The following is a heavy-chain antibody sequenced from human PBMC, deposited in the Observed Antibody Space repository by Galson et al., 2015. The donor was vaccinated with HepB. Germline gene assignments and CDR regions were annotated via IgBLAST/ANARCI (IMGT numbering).Heavy chain of an antibody. CDR1: GFTFSSYA. V-gene: IGHV3-23*01. CDR3: AKASRLIFGVVRPAYYFDY. Sequence: SLRLSCAASGFTFSSYAMSWVRQAPGKGLEWVSAISGSGGSTYYADSVKGRFTISRDNSKNTLYLQMNSLRAEDTAVYYCAKASRLIFGVVRPAYYFDYWGQGTLVTVPS. CDR2: ISGSGGST. J-gene: IGHJ4*02. D-gene: IGHD3-3*01.